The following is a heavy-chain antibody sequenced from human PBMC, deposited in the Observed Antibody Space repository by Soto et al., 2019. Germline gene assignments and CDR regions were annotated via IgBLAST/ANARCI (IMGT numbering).Heavy chain of an antibody. V-gene: IGHV1-69*13. CDR2: MIPIFGTP. CDR3: ATELSANPASTFDS. D-gene: IGHD2-21*01. Sequence: SVKSSCQASGGTFSSDTVSWVRQSPGQGLAWMGGMIPIFGTPDYAQRFPGRAKITADESKATVYMQLSSLRSDETAVYYCATELSANPASTFDSWGQGTLVTATS. J-gene: IGHJ4*02. CDR1: GGTFSSDT.